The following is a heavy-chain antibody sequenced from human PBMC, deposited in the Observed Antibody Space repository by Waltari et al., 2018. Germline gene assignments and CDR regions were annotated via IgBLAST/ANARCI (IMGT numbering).Heavy chain of an antibody. CDR1: GGSISSGDYY. CDR3: ARDLGYYDSAFDY. D-gene: IGHD3-22*01. Sequence: QVQLQESGPGLVKPSQTLSLTCTVSGGSISSGDYYWSWIRQPPGKGLEWIGYIYYSGSTYYNPSLKSRVTISVYTSKNQFSLKLISVTAADTAVYYCARDLGYYDSAFDYWGQGTLVTVSS. CDR2: IYYSGST. J-gene: IGHJ4*02. V-gene: IGHV4-30-4*08.